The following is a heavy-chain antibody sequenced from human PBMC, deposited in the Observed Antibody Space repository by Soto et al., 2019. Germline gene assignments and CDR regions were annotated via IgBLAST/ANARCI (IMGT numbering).Heavy chain of an antibody. CDR1: GFTFSSYG. CDR3: ARDRVQMVDGMDV. Sequence: GGSLRLSCAASGFTFSSYGMHWVRQAPGKGLEWVAVIWNDGTNKYYADSVKGRFIISRDNSKNTLYLQMNSLRAEDTAVYYCARDRVQMVDGMDVWGQGTTVTVSS. J-gene: IGHJ6*02. CDR2: IWNDGTNK. V-gene: IGHV3-33*08. D-gene: IGHD2-15*01.